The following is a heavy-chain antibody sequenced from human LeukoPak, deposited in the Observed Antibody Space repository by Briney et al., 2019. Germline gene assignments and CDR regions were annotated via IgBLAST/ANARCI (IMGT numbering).Heavy chain of an antibody. CDR3: RFTAGTSPYRREVSYFDY. CDR1: GGTFISYA. V-gene: IGHV1-69*13. Sequence: SVKVSCKASGGTFISYAISWVRQAPGQGLEWMGGIIPIFGTANYAQKFQGRVTITADESTSTAYMELSSLRSEDTAVYYCRFTAGTSPYRREVSYFDYWGQGTLVTVSS. CDR2: IIPIFGTA. D-gene: IGHD6-13*01. J-gene: IGHJ4*02.